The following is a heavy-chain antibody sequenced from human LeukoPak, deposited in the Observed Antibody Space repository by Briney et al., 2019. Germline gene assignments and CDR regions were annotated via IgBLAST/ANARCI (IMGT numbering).Heavy chain of an antibody. CDR1: GFTFTSYV. D-gene: IGHD5-24*01. J-gene: IGHJ3*02. Sequence: PGGSLRLSCAASGFTFTSYVMSWVRQAPGKGLEWVSGISGSGGSTNYADSVKGRFTISRDNAENSLYLQMNSLRAEDTAVYYCARDQFIHAFDIWGQGTMVTVSS. CDR3: ARDQFIHAFDI. V-gene: IGHV3-23*01. CDR2: ISGSGGST.